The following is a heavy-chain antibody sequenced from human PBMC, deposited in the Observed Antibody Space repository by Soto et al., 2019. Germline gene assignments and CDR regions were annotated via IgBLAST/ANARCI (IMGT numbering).Heavy chain of an antibody. CDR3: AAKLNYYDSSGYYPPDAFDI. D-gene: IGHD3-22*01. J-gene: IGHJ3*02. CDR2: IVVGSGNT. CDR1: GFTFTSSA. Sequence: SLKVSCKASGFTFTSSAVQWVRQARGQRLELIGWIVVGSGNTNYAQKFQERVTITRDMSTSTAYMELSSLRSEDTAVYYCAAKLNYYDSSGYYPPDAFDIWGQGTMVTVSS. V-gene: IGHV1-58*01.